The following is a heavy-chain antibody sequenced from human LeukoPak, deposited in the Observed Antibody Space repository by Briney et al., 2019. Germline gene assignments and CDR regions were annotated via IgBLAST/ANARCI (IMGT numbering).Heavy chain of an antibody. J-gene: IGHJ4*02. CDR2: INWNGGST. Sequence: AGGSLRLSCAASGFTFDDYGMSWVRQAPGKGLEWVYGINWNGGSTGYADSVKGRFTISRDNAKNSLYLQMNSLRAEDTALYHCPSDLLSGNSADYWGQGTLVTVSP. CDR3: PSDLLSGNSADY. D-gene: IGHD4-23*01. V-gene: IGHV3-20*01. CDR1: GFTFDDYG.